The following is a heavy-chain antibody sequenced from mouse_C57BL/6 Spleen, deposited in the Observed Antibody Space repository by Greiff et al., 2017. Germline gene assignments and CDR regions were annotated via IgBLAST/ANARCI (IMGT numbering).Heavy chain of an antibody. J-gene: IGHJ2*01. CDR2: IHPNSGST. V-gene: IGHV1-64*01. CDR3: ARSDYYGFDY. D-gene: IGHD1-1*01. CDR1: GYTFTSYG. Sequence: VQLQQPGAELVKPGASVKLSCKASGYTFTSYGMHWVKQRPGQGLEWIGMIHPNSGSTNYNEKFKSKATLTVDKSSSTAYMQLSSLTSEDSAVYYCARSDYYGFDYWGQGTTLTVSS.